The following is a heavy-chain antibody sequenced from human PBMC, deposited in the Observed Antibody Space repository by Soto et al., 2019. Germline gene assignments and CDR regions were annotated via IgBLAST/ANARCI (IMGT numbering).Heavy chain of an antibody. CDR3: ATGQQVRMADI. Sequence: QVQLLESGGGLVKPGGCLRLSCAASEFTVSAYYMAWIRQAPGKGLDWISYISGDGRDTNYVDSVKGRFTISRDNAKNTLYLQMNSLTVEDTAVYFCATGQQVRMADIWGQGTVVTVSS. CDR1: EFTVSAYY. V-gene: IGHV3-11*03. J-gene: IGHJ3*02. D-gene: IGHD2-15*01. CDR2: ISGDGRDT.